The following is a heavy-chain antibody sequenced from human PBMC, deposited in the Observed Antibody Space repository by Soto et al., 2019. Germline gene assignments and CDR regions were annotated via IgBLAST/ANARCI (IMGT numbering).Heavy chain of an antibody. CDR3: TRDPTTETRGYFDS. CDR1: GFPFSSYD. Sequence: GGSLRLSCAASGFPFSSYDMRWVRQAPGKGLEWVSVIGGSDDITYYADSVKGRFTIFRDNSKNTLYLQMNSLRAEDTALYYCTRDPTTETRGYFDSWGQGTLVTVSS. D-gene: IGHD4-4*01. CDR2: IGGSDDIT. V-gene: IGHV3-23*01. J-gene: IGHJ4*02.